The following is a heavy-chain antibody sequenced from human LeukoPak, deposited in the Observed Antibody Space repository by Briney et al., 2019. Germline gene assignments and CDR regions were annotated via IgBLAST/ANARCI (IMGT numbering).Heavy chain of an antibody. V-gene: IGHV1-2*06. CDR1: GYTFTGYY. CDR2: INPNSGGT. D-gene: IGHD5-24*01. J-gene: IGHJ4*02. Sequence: ASVKLSCKASGYTFTGYYMHWVRQAPGQGLEWMGRINPNSGGTNYAQKFQGRFTMTRDTSMSTAYMELSRLRSDDTAVYYCASPRGRDGYNYGFFEYWGQGTLVTVSS. CDR3: ASPRGRDGYNYGFFEY.